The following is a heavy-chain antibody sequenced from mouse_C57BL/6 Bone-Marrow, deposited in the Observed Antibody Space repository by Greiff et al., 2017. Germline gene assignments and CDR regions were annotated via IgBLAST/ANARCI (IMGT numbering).Heavy chain of an antibody. CDR3: ARRGAVTFDY. D-gene: IGHD3-3*01. CDR1: GYAFSSSW. V-gene: IGHV1-82*01. J-gene: IGHJ2*01. CDR2: IYPGDGDT. Sequence: QVQLQQSGPELVKPGASVKISCKASGYAFSSSWMNWVKQRPGKGLEWIGRIYPGDGDTNYNGKFKGKATLTADKSSSTAYMQLSSLTSEDSAVYFCARRGAVTFDYWGQGTTRTVSS.